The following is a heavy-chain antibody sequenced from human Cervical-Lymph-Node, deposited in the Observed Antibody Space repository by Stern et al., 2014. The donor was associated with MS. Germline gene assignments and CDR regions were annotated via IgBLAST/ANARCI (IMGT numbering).Heavy chain of an antibody. J-gene: IGHJ4*02. D-gene: IGHD5-18*01. Sequence: EVQLVESGGGLIQPGGSLRLSCAASGFTVSSSYMSWVRQAPGKGLEWVSAIHNGGATYYADSVKGRFTISRDNSKNTLYFQMSSLIAEDTAVYYCARVGRGYISGYSFDYWAQGTLVTVSS. V-gene: IGHV3-53*01. CDR2: IHNGGAT. CDR3: ARVGRGYISGYSFDY. CDR1: GFTVSSSY.